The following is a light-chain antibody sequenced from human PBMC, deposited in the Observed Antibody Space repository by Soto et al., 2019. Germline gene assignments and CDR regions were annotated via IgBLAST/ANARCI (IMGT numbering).Light chain of an antibody. CDR3: QAYDSSLSGVV. Sequence: QSVLTQPPSVSGAPGQRVTISCTGSSSNIGAGYDVHWYQQLPGTAPKLLIYGNSNRPSGVPDRFSGSKSATSASLAITGLQAEYEADYYCQAYDSSLSGVVFGGGTKLTVL. J-gene: IGLJ2*01. CDR2: GNS. V-gene: IGLV1-40*01. CDR1: SSNIGAGYD.